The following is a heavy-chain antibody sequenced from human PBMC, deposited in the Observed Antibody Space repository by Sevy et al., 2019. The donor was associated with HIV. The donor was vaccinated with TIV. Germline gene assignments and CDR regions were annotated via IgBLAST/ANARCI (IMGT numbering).Heavy chain of an antibody. CDR2: ISSSSSYI. D-gene: IGHD3-3*01. CDR3: ARDHPGNYDFWSCYYTGYYYGMDV. V-gene: IGHV3-21*01. Sequence: GGSLRLSCAASGFTFSSYSMNWVRQAPGKGLEWVSSISSSSSYIYYADSVKGRFTISRDNAKNSLYLQMNSLRAEDTAVYYCARDHPGNYDFWSCYYTGYYYGMDVWGQGTTVTVSS. J-gene: IGHJ6*02. CDR1: GFTFSSYS.